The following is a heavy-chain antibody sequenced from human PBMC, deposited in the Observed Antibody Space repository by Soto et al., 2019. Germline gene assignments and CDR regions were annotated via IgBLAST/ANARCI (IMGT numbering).Heavy chain of an antibody. CDR1: GGSISSSSYY. V-gene: IGHV4-39*01. D-gene: IGHD3-3*01. CDR3: ARRDYDFWSGYPKYYFDY. J-gene: IGHJ4*02. Sequence: SETLSLTCTVSGGSISSSSYYWGWIRQPPGKGLEWIGSIYYSGSTYYNPSLKSRVTISVDTSKNQFSLKLSSVTAADPAVYYCARRDYDFWSGYPKYYFDYWGQGTLVT. CDR2: IYYSGST.